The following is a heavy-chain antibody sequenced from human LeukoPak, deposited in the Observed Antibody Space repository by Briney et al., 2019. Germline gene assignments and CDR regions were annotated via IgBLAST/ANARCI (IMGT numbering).Heavy chain of an antibody. D-gene: IGHD3-22*01. J-gene: IGHJ4*02. Sequence: SVKVSCKASGGTFSSYAISWVRQAPGQGLEWMGRIIPILGIANYAQKFQGRVTITADKSTSTAYMELSSLRSEDTAVYYCARPGGTMIVEAFDYWAREPWSPSPQ. CDR3: ARPGGTMIVEAFDY. CDR1: GGTFSSYA. V-gene: IGHV1-69*04. CDR2: IIPILGIA.